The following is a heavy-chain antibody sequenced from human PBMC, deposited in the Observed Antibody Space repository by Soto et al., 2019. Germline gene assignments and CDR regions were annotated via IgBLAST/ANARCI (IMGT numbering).Heavy chain of an antibody. Sequence: SETLSLTCTVSGGSVSSGSYYWSWIRQPPGKGLEWIGYIYYSGSTNYNPSLKSRVTISVDTSKNQFSLKLSSVTAADTAVYYCARDWVNWNYGFYYYGMDVWGQGTTVTVSS. J-gene: IGHJ6*02. CDR1: GGSVSSGSYY. D-gene: IGHD1-7*01. CDR2: IYYSGST. CDR3: ARDWVNWNYGFYYYGMDV. V-gene: IGHV4-61*01.